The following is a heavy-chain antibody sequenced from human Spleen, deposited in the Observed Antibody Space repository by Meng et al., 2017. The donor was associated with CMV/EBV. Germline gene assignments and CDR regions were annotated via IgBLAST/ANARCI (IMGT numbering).Heavy chain of an antibody. D-gene: IGHD6-6*01. V-gene: IGHV3-74*01. CDR1: GFTISSYW. CDR2: INTDGSST. Sequence: GESLKISCVASGFTISSYWMHWVRQAPGKGLVWVSRINTDGSSTNYADSVKGRFTISRDNARNSLYLQVNGLRGEDTAVYYCARIGYSSSSIDYWGQGTLVTVSS. J-gene: IGHJ4*02. CDR3: ARIGYSSSSIDY.